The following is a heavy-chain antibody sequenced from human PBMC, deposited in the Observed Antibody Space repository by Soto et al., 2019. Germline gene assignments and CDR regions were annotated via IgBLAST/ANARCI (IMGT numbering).Heavy chain of an antibody. J-gene: IGHJ3*02. Sequence: SQTLSLTCAISGDSVSSNSAAWNWIRQSPSRGLEWLGRTYYRSKWYNDYAVSVKSRITINPDTSKNQFSLQLNSVNPEDTAVYYCARDLTHYYGSGSYAFDIWGQGTMVTGSS. CDR1: GDSVSSNSAA. V-gene: IGHV6-1*01. CDR3: ARDLTHYYGSGSYAFDI. CDR2: TYYRSKWYN. D-gene: IGHD3-10*01.